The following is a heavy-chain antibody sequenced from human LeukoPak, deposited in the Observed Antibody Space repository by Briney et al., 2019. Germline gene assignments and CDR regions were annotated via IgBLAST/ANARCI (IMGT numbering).Heavy chain of an antibody. CDR3: ARPLQGIVGATGFDY. CDR2: IYPSDSDT. Sequence: GESLKISCQGSEYSFATYWIAWLRQMPGKGLEWMGIIYPSDSDTRYSPSFQGQVTISADKSIKTAYLQWSSLKASNTAMYYCARPLQGIVGATGFDYWGQGTLVTVSS. J-gene: IGHJ4*02. CDR1: EYSFATYW. V-gene: IGHV5-51*01. D-gene: IGHD1-26*01.